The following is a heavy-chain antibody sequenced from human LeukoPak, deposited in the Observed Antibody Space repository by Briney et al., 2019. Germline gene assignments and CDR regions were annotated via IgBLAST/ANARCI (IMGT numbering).Heavy chain of an antibody. J-gene: IGHJ4*02. CDR2: IIPIFGTA. CDR1: GGTFSSYA. Sequence: SVKVSCKASGGTFSSYAISWVRQAPGPGLEWMGRIIPIFGTANYAQKFQGGVTITADESTSTAYMELSSLRSEDTAVYYCARPKGTYDSSGYYYQGFDYWGQGTLVTVSS. D-gene: IGHD3-22*01. CDR3: ARPKGTYDSSGYYYQGFDY. V-gene: IGHV1-69*15.